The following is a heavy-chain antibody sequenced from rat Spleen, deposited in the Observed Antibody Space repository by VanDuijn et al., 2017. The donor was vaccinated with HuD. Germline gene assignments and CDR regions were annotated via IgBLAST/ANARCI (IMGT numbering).Heavy chain of an antibody. D-gene: IGHD1-9*01. V-gene: IGHV5-20*01. Sequence: EVELVESGGGLVQPGRSLKLSCVASGFTFSNYDMAWVRQAPTTGLEWVASIRYDGNSTYYRDSVKGRFTISRDNAKNTLYLQMDSLRSEDTATYYCTTGDYGYNGPYYFDYWGQGVMVTVSS. CDR3: TTGDYGYNGPYYFDY. CDR1: GFTFSNYD. J-gene: IGHJ2*01. CDR2: IRYDGNST.